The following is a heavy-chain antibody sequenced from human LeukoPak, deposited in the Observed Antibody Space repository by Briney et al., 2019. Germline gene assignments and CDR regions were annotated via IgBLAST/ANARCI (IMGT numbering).Heavy chain of an antibody. CDR1: GGSFSGYY. D-gene: IGHD3-3*01. CDR2: INHSGST. CDR3: ARGHNFGHYDFWSGSGPPYYYYYGMDV. Sequence: SETLSLTCAVYGGSFSGYYWSWIRQPPGKGLEWIGEINHSGSTNYNPSLKSRVTISVDTSKNQFSLKLSSVTAADTAVYYCARGHNFGHYDFWSGSGPPYYYYYGMDVWGQGTTVTVSS. J-gene: IGHJ6*02. V-gene: IGHV4-34*01.